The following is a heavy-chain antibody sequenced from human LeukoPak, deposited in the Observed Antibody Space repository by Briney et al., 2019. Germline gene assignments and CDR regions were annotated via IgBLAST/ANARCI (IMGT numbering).Heavy chain of an antibody. CDR2: ISAYNGNT. Sequence: GASVKVSCKASPDTFTRYGITWVRQAPGQGLEWMGWISAYNGNTNYAQKLQGRVTMTTDTSTSTAYMELRSLRSDDTAVYYCARDRSYYDSSGYSPDYWGQGTLVTVSS. V-gene: IGHV1-18*01. CDR3: ARDRSYYDSSGYSPDY. CDR1: PDTFTRYG. D-gene: IGHD3-22*01. J-gene: IGHJ4*02.